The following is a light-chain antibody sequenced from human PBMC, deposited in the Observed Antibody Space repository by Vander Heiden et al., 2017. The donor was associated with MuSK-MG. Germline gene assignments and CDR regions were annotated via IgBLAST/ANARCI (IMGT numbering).Light chain of an antibody. Sequence: IVLTPSPGTLSLSPGERATLSCRASQSVSSSYLAWYQQKPGQAPRLLIYGASSRATGIPDRFSGSGSGTDFTLTISRLEPEDFAVYYCQQEGSSPRTFGQGTKVEIK. CDR2: GAS. V-gene: IGKV3-20*01. J-gene: IGKJ1*01. CDR3: QQEGSSPRT. CDR1: QSVSSSY.